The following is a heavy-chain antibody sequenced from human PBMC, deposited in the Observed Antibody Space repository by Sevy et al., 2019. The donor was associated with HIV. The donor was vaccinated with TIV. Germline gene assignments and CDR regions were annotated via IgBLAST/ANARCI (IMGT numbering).Heavy chain of an antibody. CDR2: ISYDGSNK. Sequence: GGSLRLSCAASGFTFSSYGMHWVRQAPGKGLEWVAVISYDGSNKYYADSVKGRFTISRDNSKNTLYLQMYSLRAEDTAVYYCAKDWKYWANDAFDIWGQGTMVTVSS. CDR3: AKDWKYWANDAFDI. CDR1: GFTFSSYG. V-gene: IGHV3-30*18. D-gene: IGHD2-15*01. J-gene: IGHJ3*02.